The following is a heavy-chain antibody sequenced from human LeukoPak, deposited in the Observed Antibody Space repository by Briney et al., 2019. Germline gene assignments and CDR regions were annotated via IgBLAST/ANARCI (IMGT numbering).Heavy chain of an antibody. D-gene: IGHD4-17*01. CDR1: GGSISSYY. CDR3: ARDGDYVAY. J-gene: IGHJ4*02. Sequence: PSETLSLTCTVSGGSISSYYWSWIRQPPGKGLEWIGYIYYSGSTNYNPSLKSRVTISVDTSKNQFSLKLSSVTAADTAVYYCARDGDYVAYWGQGTLVTVSS. CDR2: IYYSGST. V-gene: IGHV4-59*12.